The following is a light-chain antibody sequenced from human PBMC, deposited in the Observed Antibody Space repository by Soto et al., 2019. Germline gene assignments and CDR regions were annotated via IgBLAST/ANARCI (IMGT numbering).Light chain of an antibody. Sequence: QSALTQPASVSGSPGQAITISCTATSNDVGAYNFVSWYQQHPGTAPKLMIYEVSNRPSGVSSRFSGSKSGNTASLTISGLQADDEGDYYCSSFTTSSTYVFGTGTKVTVL. CDR3: SSFTTSSTYV. CDR1: SNDVGAYNF. CDR2: EVS. J-gene: IGLJ1*01. V-gene: IGLV2-14*01.